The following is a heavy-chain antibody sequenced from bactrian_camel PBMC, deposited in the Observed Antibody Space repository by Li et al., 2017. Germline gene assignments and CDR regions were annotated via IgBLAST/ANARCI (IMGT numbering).Heavy chain of an antibody. V-gene: IGHV3S60*01. CDR2: ITWDGDL. CDR3: AAVAEGRTVEGGVSLWTLFESGY. Sequence: HVQLVESGGGSVQAGGSLTLSCIVSGVTFADSNLGWFRQAPGQPCELVSQITWDGDLYYADSVEGRFSISRENAMNTVTLQMDSLKPEDTAMYYCAAVAEGRTVEGGVSLWTLFESGYWGQGTQVTVS. J-gene: IGHJ4*01. CDR1: GVTFADSN. D-gene: IGHD3*01.